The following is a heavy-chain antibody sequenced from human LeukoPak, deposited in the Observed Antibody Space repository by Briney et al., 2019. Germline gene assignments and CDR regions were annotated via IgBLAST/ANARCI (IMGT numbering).Heavy chain of an antibody. Sequence: GGSLRLSCAASGFTFSSYAMSWVRQAPGKGLEWVAVISCDGSNKYYTDSVKGRFTISRDNSKNTLYLQMNSLRAEDTALYYCARETGGTVGSTDFDYWGQGTLVTVSS. CDR2: ISCDGSNK. D-gene: IGHD4-17*01. CDR3: ARETGGTVGSTDFDY. CDR1: GFTFSSYA. J-gene: IGHJ4*02. V-gene: IGHV3-30-3*01.